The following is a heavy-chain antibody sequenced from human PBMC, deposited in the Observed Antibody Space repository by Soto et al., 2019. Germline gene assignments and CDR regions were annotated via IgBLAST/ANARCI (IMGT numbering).Heavy chain of an antibody. CDR2: IYPGDSDT. Sequence: GESLKISCKGSGYSFTSYWIGWVRQMPGKGLEWMGIIYPGDSDTRYSPSFQGQVTISADKSISTAYLQWSSLKASDTAMYYCARRGVTIFGVVPPFDYWGQGTLVTVSS. V-gene: IGHV5-51*01. CDR1: GYSFTSYW. CDR3: ARRGVTIFGVVPPFDY. D-gene: IGHD3-3*01. J-gene: IGHJ4*02.